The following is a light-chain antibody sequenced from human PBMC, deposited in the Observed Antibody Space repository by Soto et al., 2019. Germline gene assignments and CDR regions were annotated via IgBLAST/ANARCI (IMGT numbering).Light chain of an antibody. J-gene: IGKJ5*01. Sequence: EIVLTQSPGTLSLSPGERATLSCRASQSVSSSYLACYQQKPGQAPRLLIYGASSRATGIPDRFSGSGSGTDFTLPISRLEPEDFAVYYCQQYGSSPSITFGQGTRLEIK. CDR3: QQYGSSPSIT. V-gene: IGKV3-20*01. CDR1: QSVSSSY. CDR2: GAS.